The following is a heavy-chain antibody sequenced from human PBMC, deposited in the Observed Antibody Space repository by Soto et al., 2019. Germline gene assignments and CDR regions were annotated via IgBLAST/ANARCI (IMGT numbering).Heavy chain of an antibody. CDR2: INAGNGNT. D-gene: IGHD3-10*01. J-gene: IGHJ6*03. CDR1: GYTFTSYA. CDR3: ARDQSPLMVRGVLVYYYYMDV. V-gene: IGHV1-3*01. Sequence: ASVKVSCKASGYTFTSYAMHWVRQAPGQRLEWMGWINAGNGNTKYSQKFQGRVTITRDTSASTAYMELSSLRSEDTAVYYCARDQSPLMVRGVLVYYYYMDVWGKGPTVTVSS.